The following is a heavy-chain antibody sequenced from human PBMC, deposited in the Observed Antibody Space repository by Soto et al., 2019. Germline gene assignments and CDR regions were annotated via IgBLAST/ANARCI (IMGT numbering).Heavy chain of an antibody. V-gene: IGHV3-21*01. CDR2: ISSSSSYI. CDR1: GFTFSSYS. J-gene: IGHJ4*02. CDR3: ARRIAAAGTGFVDY. Sequence: EVQLVESGGGLVKPGGSLRLSCAASGFTFSSYSMNWVRQAPGKGLEWVSSISSSSSYIYYADSVKGRFTISRDNAKNSLYLQKNSLRAEDTAVYYCARRIAAAGTGFVDYWGQGTLVTVSS. D-gene: IGHD6-13*01.